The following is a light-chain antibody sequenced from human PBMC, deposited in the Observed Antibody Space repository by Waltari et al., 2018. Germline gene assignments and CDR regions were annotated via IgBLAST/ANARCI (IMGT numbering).Light chain of an antibody. CDR3: SSYTSSSTLE. Sequence: QSALTQPASVSGSPGQSITISCTGTSSDVGCYNYVSWYQQHPGKAPKLMIYEVSNRPSGVSHRFSGSKSGNTASLTISGLQAEDEADYYCSSYTSSSTLEFGGGTKLTVL. J-gene: IGLJ3*02. V-gene: IGLV2-14*01. CDR2: EVS. CDR1: SSDVGCYNY.